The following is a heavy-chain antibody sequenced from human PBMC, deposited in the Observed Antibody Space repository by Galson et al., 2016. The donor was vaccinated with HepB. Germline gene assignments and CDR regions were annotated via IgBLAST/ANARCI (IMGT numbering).Heavy chain of an antibody. CDR2: ISYDGSNK. CDR1: GFTFSSYA. Sequence: SLRLSCAASGFTFSSYAMHWVRQAPGKGLEWVALISYDGSNKYYADSVKGRFTLSRDNSKHTLYLQMNSLRAEDTAVYYCARGGTPYDLWTTGAFCIWGQGTMVTVSS. V-gene: IGHV3-30-3*01. J-gene: IGHJ3*02. D-gene: IGHD3-3*01. CDR3: ARGGTPYDLWTTGAFCI.